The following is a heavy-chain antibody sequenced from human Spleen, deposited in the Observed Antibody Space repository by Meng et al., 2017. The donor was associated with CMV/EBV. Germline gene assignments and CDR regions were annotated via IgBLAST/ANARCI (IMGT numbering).Heavy chain of an antibody. D-gene: IGHD3-3*01. CDR3: ARLPITIFGVGKYYYYGMDV. CDR2: IYYSGST. V-gene: IGHV4-61*01. Sequence: SETLSLTCTVSGGSVSSGSYYWSWIRQPPGKGLEWIGYIYYSGSTNYNPSLKSRVTISVDTSKNQFSLKLSSVTAADTAVYYCARLPITIFGVGKYYYYGMDVWGQGTTVTVSS. CDR1: GGSVSSGSYY. J-gene: IGHJ6*02.